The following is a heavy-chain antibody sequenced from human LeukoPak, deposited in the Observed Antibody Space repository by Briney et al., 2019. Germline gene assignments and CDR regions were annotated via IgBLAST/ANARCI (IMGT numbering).Heavy chain of an antibody. J-gene: IGHJ4*02. V-gene: IGHV4-59*01. D-gene: IGHD6-6*01. CDR2: IYYSGST. CDR1: GGSISSYY. Sequence: PSQTLSLTCTVSGGSISSYYWSWIRQHPGKGLEWIGYIYYSGSTNYNPSLKSRVTISVDTSKNQFSLKLSSVTAADTAVYYCARGDSSSSAEFDYWGQGTLVTVSS. CDR3: ARGDSSSSAEFDY.